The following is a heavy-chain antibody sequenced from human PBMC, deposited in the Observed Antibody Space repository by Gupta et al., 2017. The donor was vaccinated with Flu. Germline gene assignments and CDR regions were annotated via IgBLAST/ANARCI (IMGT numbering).Heavy chain of an antibody. J-gene: IGHJ6*02. CDR2: INHSGST. CDR3: ARESRYCSSTSCRNYYYYYGMDV. Sequence: QVQLQQWGAGLLKPSETLSLTCAVYGGSFSGYYWSWIRQPPGKGLEWIGEINHSGSTNYNPSLKSRVTISVDTSKNQFSLKLSSVTAADTAVYYCARESRYCSSTSCRNYYYYYGMDVWGQGTTVTVAS. D-gene: IGHD2-2*01. CDR1: GGSFSGYY. V-gene: IGHV4-34*01.